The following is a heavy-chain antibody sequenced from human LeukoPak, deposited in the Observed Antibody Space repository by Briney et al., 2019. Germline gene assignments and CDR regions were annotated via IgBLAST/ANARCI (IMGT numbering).Heavy chain of an antibody. J-gene: IGHJ4*02. Sequence: SETLSLACTVSGGSISSYYWSWIRQPPGKGLEWIGYIYYSGSTNYNPSLKSRVTISVDTSKNQFSLKLSSVTAADTAVYYCARRDSSSWWSYFDYWGQGTLVTVSS. CDR3: ARRDSSSWWSYFDY. V-gene: IGHV4-59*01. CDR2: IYYSGST. CDR1: GGSISSYY. D-gene: IGHD6-13*01.